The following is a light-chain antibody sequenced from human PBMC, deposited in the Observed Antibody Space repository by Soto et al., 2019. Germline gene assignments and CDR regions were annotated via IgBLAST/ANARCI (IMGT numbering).Light chain of an antibody. J-gene: IGKJ3*01. CDR1: ESIGSH. CDR3: QQSYSAPQFT. Sequence: DLQMTQSPSSLSASVGARVTITCRASESIGSHLNWYQQRPGQAPKALIYAVSSLQSGVPSRFSGSGSGTDFTLTISSLQPEDFGTYYCQQSYSAPQFTFGPGTKVDIK. CDR2: AVS. V-gene: IGKV1-39*01.